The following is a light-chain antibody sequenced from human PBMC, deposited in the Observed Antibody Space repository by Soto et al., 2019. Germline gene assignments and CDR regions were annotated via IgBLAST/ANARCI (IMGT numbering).Light chain of an antibody. CDR1: SSNIGAGYD. J-gene: IGLJ1*01. CDR2: GNS. Sequence: QSVLTQPPSVSGAPGQRVTISCTGSSSNIGAGYDVHWYQQLPGTAPKLLIYGNSNRPSGVPDRFSGSKSGTSASLAITGLQAXDXAXXYCQSYDSSLSGYVFGTGTKLTVL. CDR3: QSYDSSLSGYV. V-gene: IGLV1-40*01.